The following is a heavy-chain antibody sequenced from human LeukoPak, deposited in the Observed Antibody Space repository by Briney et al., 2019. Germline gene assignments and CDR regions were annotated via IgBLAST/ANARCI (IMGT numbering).Heavy chain of an antibody. V-gene: IGHV4-34*01. CDR1: GGSFSGYY. CDR2: INHSGST. Sequence: SETLSLTCAVYGGSFSGYYWSWIRQPPGKGLEWIGEINHSGSTNYNPSLKSRVTISVDTSKNQFSLKLSSVTAADTAVYYCARGGPLWSDYYYYYYGMDVWGQGTTVTVSS. D-gene: IGHD3-3*01. J-gene: IGHJ6*02. CDR3: ARGGPLWSDYYYYYYGMDV.